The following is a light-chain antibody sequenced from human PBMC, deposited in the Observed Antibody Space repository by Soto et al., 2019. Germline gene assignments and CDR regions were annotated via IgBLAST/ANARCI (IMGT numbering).Light chain of an antibody. J-gene: IGKJ1*01. Sequence: EKVMTQSPATLSVSPGERDTLSCRASQSVRSNLAWYQQKPGQPPRLLIYDASTRATRIPSRFSGSGSGTEFTLTISSLQSEDFAVYYCQQYDNWPRTFGQGTRVDFK. CDR3: QQYDNWPRT. CDR2: DAS. CDR1: QSVRSN. V-gene: IGKV3-15*01.